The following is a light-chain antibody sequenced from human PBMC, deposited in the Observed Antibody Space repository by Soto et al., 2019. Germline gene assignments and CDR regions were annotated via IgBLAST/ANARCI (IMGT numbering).Light chain of an antibody. Sequence: SALTQPASASVSPGQSIPIPRTGTRRDVGGYNYVSWYQHPPGKVPQLMIYDVSNRPSGVSNRFSGSKSGNTASLTISGLQAEDEADYYCYSYTSSNTYVFGTGTKVTVL. CDR1: RRDVGGYNY. CDR2: DVS. V-gene: IGLV2-14*03. J-gene: IGLJ1*01. CDR3: YSYTSSNTYV.